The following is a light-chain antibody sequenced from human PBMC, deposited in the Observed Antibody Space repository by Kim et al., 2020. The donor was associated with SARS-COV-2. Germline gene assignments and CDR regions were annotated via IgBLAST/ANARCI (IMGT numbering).Light chain of an antibody. V-gene: IGLV3-21*04. Sequence: LTQPPSVSVAPGKAASITCGGNNIGSQRVHWYQQKPGQAPVLVIYYNSDRPSGIPERFSGSNSGNTATLTISRVEAGDEADYYCQVWDSGSDHWVFG. J-gene: IGLJ3*02. CDR1: NIGSQR. CDR3: QVWDSGSDHWV. CDR2: YNS.